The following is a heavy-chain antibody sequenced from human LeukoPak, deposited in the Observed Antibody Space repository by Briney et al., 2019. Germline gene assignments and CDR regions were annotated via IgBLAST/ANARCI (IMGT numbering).Heavy chain of an antibody. V-gene: IGHV5-51*01. D-gene: IGHD6-13*01. Sequence: GESLKISCKGSGYSFTNYWIGWVRQMPGKDLEWMGIIYPGDSDSRNSPSFQAQVSISADKSINTAYLQWSSLKASDTAMYYCAGLSVIAADGTHYFDYWGQGTLVTVSS. CDR2: IYPGDSDS. CDR1: GYSFTNYW. CDR3: AGLSVIAADGTHYFDY. J-gene: IGHJ4*02.